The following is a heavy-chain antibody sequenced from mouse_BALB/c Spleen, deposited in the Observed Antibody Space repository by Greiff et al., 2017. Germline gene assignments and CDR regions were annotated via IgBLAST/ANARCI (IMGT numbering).Heavy chain of an antibody. D-gene: IGHD2-3*01. J-gene: IGHJ3*01. CDR2: ISSGGST. Sequence: EVKLEESGGGLVKPGGSLKLSCAASGFTFSSYAMSWVRQTPEKRLEWVASISSGGSTYYPDSVKGRFTISRDNARNILYLQMSSLRSEDTAMYYCAIYDGYYVLAYWGQGTLVTVSA. V-gene: IGHV5-6-5*01. CDR1: GFTFSSYA. CDR3: AIYDGYYVLAY.